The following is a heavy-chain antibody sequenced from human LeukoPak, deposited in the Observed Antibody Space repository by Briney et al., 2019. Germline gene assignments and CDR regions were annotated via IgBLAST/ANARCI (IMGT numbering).Heavy chain of an antibody. D-gene: IGHD5-18*01. CDR3: AKLRYSYAALNWFDL. Sequence: GGSLRLSCTASGFTFTTYAMHWVRQAPGKGLEWVAVISYDGSNKSYADSVKGRFTISRDNSKNTLYLQMNSLRAEDTAVYYCAKLRYSYAALNWFDLWGQGTLVTVSS. CDR2: ISYDGSNK. CDR1: GFTFTTYA. V-gene: IGHV3-30-3*02. J-gene: IGHJ5*02.